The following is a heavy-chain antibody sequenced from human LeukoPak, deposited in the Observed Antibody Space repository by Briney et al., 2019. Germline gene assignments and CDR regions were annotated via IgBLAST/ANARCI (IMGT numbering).Heavy chain of an antibody. D-gene: IGHD3-10*01. CDR1: GGSISSGSYY. Sequence: PSETLSLTCTVSGGSISSGSYYWSWIRQPAGKGLEWIGRIYTSGSTNYNPSLKSRVTISVDKSKNQFSLKLSSVTAADTAVYYCASSPAYYYGSGSYYDYWGQGTLVTVSS. CDR2: IYTSGST. CDR3: ASSPAYYYGSGSYYDY. J-gene: IGHJ4*02. V-gene: IGHV4-61*02.